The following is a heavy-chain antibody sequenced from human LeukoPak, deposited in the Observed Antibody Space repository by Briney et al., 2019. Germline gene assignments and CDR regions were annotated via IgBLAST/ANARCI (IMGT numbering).Heavy chain of an antibody. CDR3: ARYRLVWLPVPAFEY. Sequence: GGSLRLSCAASGFTFSNYWMTWVRQAPGKGLKWVTSINQDGSWQYYVDSVKGRFTISRDNAKTSLYLQMSSLRAEDTAVYYCARYRLVWLPVPAFEYWGQGTLVTVSS. CDR1: GFTFSNYW. V-gene: IGHV3-7*01. J-gene: IGHJ4*02. CDR2: INQDGSWQ. D-gene: IGHD5-24*01.